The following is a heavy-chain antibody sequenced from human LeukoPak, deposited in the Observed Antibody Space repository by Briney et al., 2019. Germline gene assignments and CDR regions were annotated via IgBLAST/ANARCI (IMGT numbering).Heavy chain of an antibody. CDR1: GGFISSSSYY. J-gene: IGHJ4*02. D-gene: IGHD5-24*01. CDR3: ARDNPVEMATITYFDY. Sequence: SETLSLTCTVSGGFISSSSYYWGWIRQPPGKGLEWIGSIYYSGSTYYNPSLKSRVTISVDTSKNQFSLKLSSVTAADTAVYYCARDNPVEMATITYFDYWGQGTLVTVSS. CDR2: IYYSGST. V-gene: IGHV4-39*07.